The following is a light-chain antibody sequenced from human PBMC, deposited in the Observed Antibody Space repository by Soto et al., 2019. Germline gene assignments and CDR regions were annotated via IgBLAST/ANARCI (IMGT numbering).Light chain of an antibody. CDR2: GAS. CDR3: LQYGVSSGI. CDR1: QGVSGSY. V-gene: IGKV3-20*01. J-gene: IGKJ2*01. Sequence: VLTQSPGTLSLSPGERATLSCRASQGVSGSYFAWYQQKPGQAPSLLIYGASARASGSPDWFSGSGSGTVVAFIISSLEPEDFAVYYCLQYGVSSGIFGQGMNLKIK.